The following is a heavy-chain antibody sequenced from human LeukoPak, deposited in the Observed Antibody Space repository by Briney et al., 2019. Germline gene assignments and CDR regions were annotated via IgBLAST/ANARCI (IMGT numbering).Heavy chain of an antibody. CDR1: GYSFTSYG. Sequence: GESLKISCKGSGYSFTSYGISWVRQMPGKGREWMGRIDPSDSYTNYSPSFQCHVTISADKSISTAYLQWSSLKASDTAMYYCARLDVDTAMVIDYWGQGTLVTVSS. D-gene: IGHD5-18*01. CDR2: IDPSDSYT. V-gene: IGHV5-10-1*01. CDR3: ARLDVDTAMVIDY. J-gene: IGHJ4*02.